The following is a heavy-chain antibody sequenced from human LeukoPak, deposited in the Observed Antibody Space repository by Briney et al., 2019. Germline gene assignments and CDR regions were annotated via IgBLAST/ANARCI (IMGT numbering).Heavy chain of an antibody. V-gene: IGHV4-30-2*01. J-gene: IGHJ4*02. CDR3: AAQSGSYPDY. Sequence: PSQTLSLTCTVSGGSISSSGYYWSWLRQPPGKGLEWIGYIYHSGNISYNPSLKSRVTMSVDKSKNQFSLKLRSVTAADTAVYYCAAQSGSYPDYWGQGTLVTVSS. CDR2: IYHSGNI. D-gene: IGHD1-26*01. CDR1: GGSISSSGYY.